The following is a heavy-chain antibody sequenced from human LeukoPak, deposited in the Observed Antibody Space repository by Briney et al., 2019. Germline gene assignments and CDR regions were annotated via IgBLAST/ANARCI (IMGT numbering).Heavy chain of an antibody. CDR3: TRPNYDILTGLT. Sequence: GGSLRLSCTASGFTFGDHAMSWFRQAPGKGLEWVGFIRTKANGGTPEYAASVKGRFTISRDDSKSIAYLQMNSLKTEDTAVYYCTRPNYDILTGLTWGQGTLVTVSS. J-gene: IGHJ5*02. D-gene: IGHD3-9*01. CDR2: IRTKANGGTP. CDR1: GFTFGDHA. V-gene: IGHV3-49*03.